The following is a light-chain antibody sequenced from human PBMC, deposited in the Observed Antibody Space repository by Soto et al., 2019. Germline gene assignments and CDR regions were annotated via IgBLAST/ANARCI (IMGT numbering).Light chain of an antibody. CDR3: QQGK. CDR2: GAS. Sequence: EIVLTQSPGTLSLSPGERATLSCRASQSVSSSYLAWYQQKPGQAPRLLIYGASSRATGIPDRFSGSGSGTDFTLTISRLEPEDFAVYYCQQGKFGQGTKVDIK. J-gene: IGKJ1*01. V-gene: IGKV3-20*01. CDR1: QSVSSSY.